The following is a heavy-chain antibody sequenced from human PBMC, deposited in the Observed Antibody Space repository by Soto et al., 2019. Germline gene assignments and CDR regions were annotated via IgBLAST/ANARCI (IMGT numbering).Heavy chain of an antibody. V-gene: IGHV1-3*04. CDR3: AREPLCGGRCYDNYFDP. CDR1: GYTFTYYP. Sequence: ASVKVSCKASGYTFTYYPIHWVRQAPGQRLEWMGWINIGNGNTASSQKFQDRVTITRETSASTAYMELTSLRSEDTAVYYCAREPLCGGRCYDNYFDPWGQGTLVTVSS. D-gene: IGHD2-15*01. CDR2: INIGNGNT. J-gene: IGHJ5*02.